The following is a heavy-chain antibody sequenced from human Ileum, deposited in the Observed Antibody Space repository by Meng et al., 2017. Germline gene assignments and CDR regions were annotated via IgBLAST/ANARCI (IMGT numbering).Heavy chain of an antibody. V-gene: IGHV4-61*01. D-gene: IGHD3-22*01. CDR2: MYFSGST. CDR3: ARGHYDKYFDS. CDR1: GGSVHTGSYY. J-gene: IGHJ4*02. Sequence: QVHGQGSGPGRGRPSETLSLTCTIAGGSVHTGSYYWSWIRQPPGKGLEWIGYMYFSGSTKYNASLKSRVSISVDTSKKQFSLNLTSVTAADTAVYYCARGHYDKYFDSWGQGTLVTVSS.